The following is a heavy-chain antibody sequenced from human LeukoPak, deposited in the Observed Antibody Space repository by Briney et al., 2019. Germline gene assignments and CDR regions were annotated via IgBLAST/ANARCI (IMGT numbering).Heavy chain of an antibody. CDR1: GFTFSSYS. J-gene: IGHJ4*02. V-gene: IGHV3-48*01. CDR3: AKDSGRYCSSTSCSPDY. Sequence: GGSLRLSCAASGFTFSSYSMNWVRQAPGKGLEWVSYISSSSSTIYYADSVKGRFTISRDDSKNTLYLQMNSLRAEDTAIYYCAKDSGRYCSSTSCSPDYWGQGTLVTVSS. D-gene: IGHD2-2*01. CDR2: ISSSSSTI.